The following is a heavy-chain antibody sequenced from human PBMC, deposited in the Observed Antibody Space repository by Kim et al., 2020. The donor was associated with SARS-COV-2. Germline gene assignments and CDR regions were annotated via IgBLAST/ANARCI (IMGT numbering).Heavy chain of an antibody. CDR1: GGSFSGYY. CDR2: INDSGGT. V-gene: IGHV4-34*01. Sequence: SETLSLTCTVYGGSFSGYYWSWIRRPPGRGLEWCGEINDSGGTKYNQSLKSRGTISVDTSKNQLSLKLNSVTAADTAVYYCARMEIRGIEVAHHWGKGTL. D-gene: IGHD1-1*01. CDR3: ARMEIRGIEVAHH. J-gene: IGHJ1*01.